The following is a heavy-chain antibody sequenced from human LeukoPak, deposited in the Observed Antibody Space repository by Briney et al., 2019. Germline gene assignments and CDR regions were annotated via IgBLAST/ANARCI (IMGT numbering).Heavy chain of an antibody. CDR2: IIPIFGTA. D-gene: IGHD2-2*01. Sequence: ASVKVSCKASGGTFSSYAISWVRQAPGQGLEWMGGIIPIFGTANYAQKFQGRVTITADESTSTAYMELSSLRSEDTAVYYCARDLGEGDIVVVPAADWFDPWGQGTLVTVSS. V-gene: IGHV1-69*13. J-gene: IGHJ5*02. CDR3: ARDLGEGDIVVVPAADWFDP. CDR1: GGTFSSYA.